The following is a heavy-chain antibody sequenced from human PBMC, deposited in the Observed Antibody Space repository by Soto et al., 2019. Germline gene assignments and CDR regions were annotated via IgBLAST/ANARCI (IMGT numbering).Heavy chain of an antibody. V-gene: IGHV4-59*01. CDR1: GGSISSYY. J-gene: IGHJ6*03. CDR2: IYYSGST. Sequence: QVQLQESGPGLVKPSETLSLTCTVSGGSISSYYWSWIRQPPGKGLEWIGYIYYSGSTNYNPSLKSRVTISVDTSKNQFSLKLSSVTPADTAVYYCARWSSTWEASYYYYMDVWGKGTTVTVSS. CDR3: ARWSSTWEASYYYYMDV. D-gene: IGHD1-26*01.